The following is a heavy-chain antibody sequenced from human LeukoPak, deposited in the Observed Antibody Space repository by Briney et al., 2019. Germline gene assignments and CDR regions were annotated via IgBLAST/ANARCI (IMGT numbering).Heavy chain of an antibody. CDR1: GASISSYY. V-gene: IGHV4-59*08. CDR2: IYYSGST. D-gene: IGHD7-27*01. CDR3: AIHQELGFYNAFDI. J-gene: IGHJ3*02. Sequence: SETLSLTCTVSGASISSYYWSWIRQPPGKGLEWIGYIYYSGSTNYNPSLKSRVTISIDTSKNQFSLKLDSVTAADTAMYYCAIHQELGFYNAFDIWGQGTMLTVSS.